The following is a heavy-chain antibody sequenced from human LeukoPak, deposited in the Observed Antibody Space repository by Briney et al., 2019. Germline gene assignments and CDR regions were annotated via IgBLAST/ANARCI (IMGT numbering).Heavy chain of an antibody. CDR2: IYDSGST. J-gene: IGHJ4*02. V-gene: IGHV4-39*01. CDR3: ARGGRFPLHFDY. Sequence: SETLSLTCTVSGGSIRSSYYYWGWIRQPPGKGLEWIGSIYDSGSTYYNPSLKSRVTISVDTSKNQFSLKLNSVTAADTAVYYCARGGRFPLHFDYWGQGTLVTVSS. D-gene: IGHD3-3*01. CDR1: GGSIRSSYYY.